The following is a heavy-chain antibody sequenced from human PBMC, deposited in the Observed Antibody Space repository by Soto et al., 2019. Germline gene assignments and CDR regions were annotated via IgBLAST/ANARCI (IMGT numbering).Heavy chain of an antibody. CDR2: IWYDGSNK. CDR1: GFTFSSYG. Sequence: QVQLVESGGGVVQPGRSLRLSCAASGFTFSSYGMHWVRQAPGKGLEWVAVIWYDGSNKYYADSVKGRFTISRDNSKNTLYLQMNCLRAEDTAVYYCARMAAATSTFYYYYYMDVWGNGTTVTVSS. CDR3: ARMAAATSTFYYYYYMDV. V-gene: IGHV3-33*01. D-gene: IGHD2-15*01. J-gene: IGHJ6*03.